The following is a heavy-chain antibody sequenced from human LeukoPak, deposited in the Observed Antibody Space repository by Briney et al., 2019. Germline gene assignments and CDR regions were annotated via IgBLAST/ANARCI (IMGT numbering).Heavy chain of an antibody. V-gene: IGHV3-30*02. CDR1: EFMFSNYG. J-gene: IGHJ6*02. CDR2: IRYDGTNQ. CDR3: AKDSRYSSSWPITTWYYGMDV. Sequence: GGSLRLSCVASEFMFSNYGMHWVRQAPNKGLEWVAFIRYDGTNQYYADSVRGRFTVSRDNSENTLYLQMNSLRAEDTAVYYCAKDSRYSSSWPITTWYYGMDVWGQGTTVTVSS. D-gene: IGHD6-13*01.